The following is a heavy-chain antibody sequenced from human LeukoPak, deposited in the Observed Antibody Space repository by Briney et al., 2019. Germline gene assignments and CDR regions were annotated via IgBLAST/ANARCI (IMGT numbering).Heavy chain of an antibody. V-gene: IGHV3-64*01. CDR3: ASTINYYDSSGPRGVFDY. Sequence: GGSLRLSCAASGFTFSSYAMHWVRQAPGKGLEYVSAISSNGGSTYYANSVKGRFTISRDNSKNTLYLQMGSLGAEDTAVYYCASTINYYDSSGPRGVFDYWGQGTLVTVSS. CDR2: ISSNGGST. D-gene: IGHD3-22*01. CDR1: GFTFSSYA. J-gene: IGHJ4*02.